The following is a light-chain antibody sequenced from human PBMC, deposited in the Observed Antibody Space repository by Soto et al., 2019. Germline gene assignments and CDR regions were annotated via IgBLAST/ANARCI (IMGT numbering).Light chain of an antibody. Sequence: EIVLTQSPGTLSLSPGERATLSCRASQSVSSSYLAWYQQKPGQGPRLLIYGASSRATGIPDRFSGSGSGTDFTLTISRLEPEVFAVYYCLQYSSAPWTFGQGTKVEI. CDR3: LQYSSAPWT. CDR1: QSVSSSY. V-gene: IGKV3-20*01. J-gene: IGKJ1*01. CDR2: GAS.